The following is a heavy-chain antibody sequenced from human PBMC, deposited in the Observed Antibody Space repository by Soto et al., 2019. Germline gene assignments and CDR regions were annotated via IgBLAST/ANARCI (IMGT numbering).Heavy chain of an antibody. V-gene: IGHV3-30-3*01. CDR1: GFTFSSYA. CDR2: ISYDGSNK. Sequence: GGSLRLSCAASGFTFSSYAMHWVRQAPGKGLEWVAVISYDGSNKYYADSVKGRFTISIDNSKYTLYLQMNSLRAEDTALYYCARDGITMIVAPYNWFDPWGQGTLVTVS. J-gene: IGHJ5*02. D-gene: IGHD3-22*01. CDR3: ARDGITMIVAPYNWFDP.